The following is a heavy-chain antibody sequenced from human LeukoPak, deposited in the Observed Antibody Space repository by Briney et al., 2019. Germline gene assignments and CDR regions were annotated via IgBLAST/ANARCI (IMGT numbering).Heavy chain of an antibody. J-gene: IGHJ3*02. D-gene: IGHD2-8*01. Sequence: GGSLRLSCAASGFTFDDYAMHWVRQAPGKGLEWVSGISWNSGIIGYADSVKGRFTISRDNAKNSLYLQMNSLRVEDMALYYCAKDTGLTVAYDAFDIWGQGTMVTVSS. CDR1: GFTFDDYA. CDR3: AKDTGLTVAYDAFDI. CDR2: ISWNSGII. V-gene: IGHV3-9*03.